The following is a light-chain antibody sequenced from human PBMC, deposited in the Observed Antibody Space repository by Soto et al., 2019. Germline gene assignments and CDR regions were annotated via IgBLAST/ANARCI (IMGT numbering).Light chain of an antibody. V-gene: IGLV2-11*01. CDR3: CSYAGNYYV. CDR2: DVS. Sequence: QSALTQPRSVSGSPGQSVTISCTGTSSDVGGYNYVSWYQQHPGKAPKLMIYDVSKRPSGVPDRFSGSKSGNTASLTISGLQAEHEADYYCCSYAGNYYVFGSGTKLTVL. CDR1: SSDVGGYNY. J-gene: IGLJ1*01.